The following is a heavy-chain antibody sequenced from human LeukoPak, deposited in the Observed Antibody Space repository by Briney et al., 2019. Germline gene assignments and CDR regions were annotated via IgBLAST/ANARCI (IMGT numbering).Heavy chain of an antibody. Sequence: PGGSLRLSCAASGFIFSSYAMSWVRQAPGKGLEWVSAISDSGGSTYYADSVKGRFSISRDNSKNTLYLQMNSLRAEDTAVYYCARDRMVYEYWGQGTRVTVSS. CDR3: ARDRMVYEY. CDR1: GFIFSSYA. J-gene: IGHJ4*02. CDR2: ISDSGGST. D-gene: IGHD2-8*01. V-gene: IGHV3-23*01.